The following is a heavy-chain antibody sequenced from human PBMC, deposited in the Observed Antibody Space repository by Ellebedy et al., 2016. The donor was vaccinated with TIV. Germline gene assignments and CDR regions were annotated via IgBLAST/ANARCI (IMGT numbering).Heavy chain of an antibody. J-gene: IGHJ3*02. CDR3: ARNIIARPVLGAFDI. CDR2: FYWNDDK. D-gene: IGHD6-6*01. Sequence: SGPTLVXPTPTLTLTCTFSGFSLSTSGVGVGWIRKPPGKALEWLALFYWNDDKRYSPSLNSRLIITKDTSKNQVVLTMTNMDPVDTATYYCARNIIARPVLGAFDIWGQGTMVTVSS. V-gene: IGHV2-5*01. CDR1: GFSLSTSGVG.